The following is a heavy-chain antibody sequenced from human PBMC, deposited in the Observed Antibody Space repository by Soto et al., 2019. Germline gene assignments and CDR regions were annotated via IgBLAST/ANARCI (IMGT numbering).Heavy chain of an antibody. J-gene: IGHJ4*02. Sequence: QVQLVESGGGVVQPGRSLRLSCAASGFTFSSYGMHWVRQAPGKGLEWVAVIWYDGSNKYYADSVKGRFTISRDNSKNTLYLQMYSLRAEDTAVYYCARDYFGVPAAIGYWGQGTLVTVSS. V-gene: IGHV3-33*01. CDR2: IWYDGSNK. CDR3: ARDYFGVPAAIGY. D-gene: IGHD2-2*02. CDR1: GFTFSSYG.